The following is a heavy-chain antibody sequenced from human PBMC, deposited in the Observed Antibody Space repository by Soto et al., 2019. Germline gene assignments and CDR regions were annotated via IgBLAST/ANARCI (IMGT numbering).Heavy chain of an antibody. V-gene: IGHV4-4*02. J-gene: IGHJ4*02. CDR3: ARDKDENYFDY. Sequence: SETLSLTCAVSSGSISSSNWWTWLRQPPGKGLEWIGEIYQSGSINYNPSLTSRVTISVDKSKNQFSLKLSSVTAADTAVYYCARDKDENYFDYWGQGILVTVSS. CDR2: IYQSGSI. CDR1: SGSISSSNW.